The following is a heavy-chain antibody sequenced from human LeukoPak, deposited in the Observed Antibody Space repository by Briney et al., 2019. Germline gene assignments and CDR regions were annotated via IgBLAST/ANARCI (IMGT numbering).Heavy chain of an antibody. D-gene: IGHD3-3*01. J-gene: IGHJ6*03. CDR2: FYYSGST. CDR1: GGSISSSSYY. V-gene: IGHV4-39*07. CDR3: ARVRITIFGVGPYYYYYYMDV. Sequence: SETMSLTCTVAGGSISSSSYYWGWIRQPPGKGLEWIGSFYYSGSTYYNPSLKSRVTISVDTSKHPCSLKLSSVTAAETAVYYCARVRITIFGVGPYYYYYYMDVWGKGTTVTVSS.